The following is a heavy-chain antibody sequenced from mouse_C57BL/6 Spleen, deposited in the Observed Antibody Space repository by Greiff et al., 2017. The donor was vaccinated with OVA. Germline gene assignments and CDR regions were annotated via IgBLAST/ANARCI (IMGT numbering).Heavy chain of an antibody. CDR1: GFTFSNYW. D-gene: IGHD2-3*01. CDR2: IRLKSDNYAT. CDR3: TGDGYYVLLAMDY. V-gene: IGHV6-3*01. J-gene: IGHJ4*01. Sequence: EVQLQESGGGLVQPGGSMKLSCVASGFTFSNYWMNWVRQSPEKGLEWVAQIRLKSDNYATHYAESVKGRFTISRDDSKSSVYLQMNNLRAEDTGIYYCTGDGYYVLLAMDYWGQGTSVTVSS.